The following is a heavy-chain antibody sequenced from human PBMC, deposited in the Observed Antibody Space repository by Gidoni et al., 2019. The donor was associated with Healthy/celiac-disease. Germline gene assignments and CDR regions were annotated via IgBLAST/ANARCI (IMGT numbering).Heavy chain of an antibody. CDR1: GFTINSYA. D-gene: IGHD6-19*01. CDR2: ISYDGSNK. Sequence: QVQLVESGGGVVQPGRSLRLACAASGFTINSYAMHCDRQAPGKGLEWVAVISYDGSNKYYADSVKGRFTISRDNSKNTLYLQMNSLSAEDTAVYYGASESIAVALDYWGQGTLVTVSS. CDR3: ASESIAVALDY. J-gene: IGHJ4*02. V-gene: IGHV3-30-3*01.